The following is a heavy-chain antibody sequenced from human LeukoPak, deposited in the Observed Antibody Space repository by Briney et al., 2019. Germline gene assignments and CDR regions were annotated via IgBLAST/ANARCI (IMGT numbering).Heavy chain of an antibody. V-gene: IGHV3-23*01. D-gene: IGHD3-10*01. J-gene: IGHJ4*02. CDR1: GFTFSSYA. CDR2: ISGSGGST. CDR3: ATHSYYYGSGSYPHYLDY. Sequence: GGSLRLSCAASGFTFSSYATSWVRQAPGKGLEWVSAISGSGGSTYYADSVKGRFTISRDNSKNTLYLQMNSLRAEDTALYYCATHSYYYGSGSYPHYLDYWGQGTLVTVSS.